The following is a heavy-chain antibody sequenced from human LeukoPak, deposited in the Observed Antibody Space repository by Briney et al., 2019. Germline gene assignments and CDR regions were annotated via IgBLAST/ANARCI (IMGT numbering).Heavy chain of an antibody. J-gene: IGHJ4*02. CDR2: INPSGGST. D-gene: IGHD3-22*01. CDR3: ARANYYDSSGYSFDY. CDR1: GYTFTSYY. V-gene: IGHV1-46*01. Sequence: ASVKVSCKASGYTFTSYYMHWVRQAPGQGLEWMGIINPSGGSTSYAQKFQGRVTITADESTSTAYMELSSLRSEDTAVYYCARANYYDSSGYSFDYWGQGTLVTVSS.